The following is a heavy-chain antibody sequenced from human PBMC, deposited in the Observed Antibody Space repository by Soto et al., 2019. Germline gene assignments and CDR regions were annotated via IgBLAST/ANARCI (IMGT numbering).Heavy chain of an antibody. J-gene: IGHJ4*02. Sequence: QVQLQQWGAGLLKPSETLSLTCAVYGGSFSGYYWTWIRQPPGTGLEWIGEINHSGSTNYNPSLKRRVTISVGTSQNQFSLKLTSVTAADTAAYYCARDKITGLFDYWGQGTLVTVSS. CDR3: ARDKITGLFDY. V-gene: IGHV4-34*01. D-gene: IGHD2-8*02. CDR2: INHSGST. CDR1: GGSFSGYY.